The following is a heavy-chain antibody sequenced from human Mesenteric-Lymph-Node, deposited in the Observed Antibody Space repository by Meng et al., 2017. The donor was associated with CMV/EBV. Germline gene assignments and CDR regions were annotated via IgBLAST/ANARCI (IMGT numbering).Heavy chain of an antibody. CDR2: IYGTGIT. D-gene: IGHD2/OR15-2a*01. Sequence: VPLQESAPGLVTPSETLSLPCIVSGVSVTSGAYHWSWIRQSPGKGLEWIGYIYGTGITIYNPSLKSRVTILLETSKNQFSLKLNSVTTADTAVYYCAKSRSSTPGIVDDWGQGTLVTVSS. CDR3: AKSRSSTPGIVDD. J-gene: IGHJ4*02. CDR1: GVSVTSGAYH. V-gene: IGHV4-61*08.